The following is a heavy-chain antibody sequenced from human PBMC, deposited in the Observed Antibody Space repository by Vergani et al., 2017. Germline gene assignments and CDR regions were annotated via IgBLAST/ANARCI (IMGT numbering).Heavy chain of an antibody. Sequence: QVQLQESGPGLVKPSQTLSLTCTVSGGSISSGGYYWSWIRQHPGKGLEWIGYIYYSGSTYYNPSLKRRVTISVDTSKNQFSLKLSSVTAADTAVYYCARAAPSSGWYGLFDYWGQGTLVTVSS. D-gene: IGHD6-19*01. J-gene: IGHJ4*02. CDR3: ARAAPSSGWYGLFDY. V-gene: IGHV4-31*03. CDR1: GGSISSGGYY. CDR2: IYYSGST.